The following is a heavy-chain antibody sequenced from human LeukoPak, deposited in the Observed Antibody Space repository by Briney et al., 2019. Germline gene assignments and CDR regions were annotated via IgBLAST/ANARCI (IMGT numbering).Heavy chain of an antibody. Sequence: WETLSPTCTVSGGSISSHYWSWIRQPPGKGLEWIGYIYYSGSTNYNPSLKSRVTISVDTSKNQFSLKLSSVTAADTAVYYCARERIRYFDYWGQGTLVTVSS. CDR3: ARERIRYFDY. J-gene: IGHJ4*02. CDR2: IYYSGST. V-gene: IGHV4-59*11. D-gene: IGHD3-10*01. CDR1: GGSISSHY.